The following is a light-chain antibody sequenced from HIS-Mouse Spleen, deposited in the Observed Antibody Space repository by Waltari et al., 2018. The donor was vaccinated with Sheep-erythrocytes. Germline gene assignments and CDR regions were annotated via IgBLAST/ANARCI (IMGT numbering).Light chain of an antibody. CDR3: QQYYSYPYT. CDR2: AAS. J-gene: IGKJ2*01. V-gene: IGKV1-8*01. CDR1: QGISSY. Sequence: ALRMTQSPSSPSASTGDRVTITCRASQGISSYLAWYQQKPGKAPKLLIYAASTLQSGVPSRFSGSGSGTDFTLTISCLQSEDFATYYCQQYYSYPYTFGQGTKLEIK.